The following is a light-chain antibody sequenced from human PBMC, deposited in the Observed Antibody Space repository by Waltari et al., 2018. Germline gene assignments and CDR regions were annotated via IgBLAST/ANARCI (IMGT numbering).Light chain of an antibody. CDR2: DAP. Sequence: DIQMTQSPSSLPASAGDRVTITCQASQDISNYVSWYQHKPGKAPSLLIYDAPNLEAGVSSRFSGSGSGTIFTLTINSLRPEDIATYYCQQYDSLLTFGGGTKVQI. CDR1: QDISNY. CDR3: QQYDSLLT. J-gene: IGKJ4*01. V-gene: IGKV1-33*01.